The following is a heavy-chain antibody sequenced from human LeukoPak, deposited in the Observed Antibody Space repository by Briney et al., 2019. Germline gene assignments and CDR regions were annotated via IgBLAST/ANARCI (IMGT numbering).Heavy chain of an antibody. Sequence: PGGSLTLSCAASGFTFSSYSMSWVRQAPGKGLEWVSPISGSGGSTYYADSVKGRFTISRDNSKNTLYLQMNSLRAEDTAVYYCATGTFDCHDYWGQGTLVTVSS. J-gene: IGHJ4*02. D-gene: IGHD3-9*01. CDR3: ATGTFDCHDY. V-gene: IGHV3-23*01. CDR1: GFTFSSYS. CDR2: ISGSGGST.